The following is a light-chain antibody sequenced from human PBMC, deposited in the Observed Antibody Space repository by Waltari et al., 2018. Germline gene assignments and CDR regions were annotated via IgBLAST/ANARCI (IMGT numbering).Light chain of an antibody. J-gene: IGLJ3*02. CDR3: SSYTGTTTPRV. Sequence: QPALTQPATVSGSPGPSIIISRTETSSGVGTSNLVHWYQQHPGKAPKVIIYEGNKRPSEVSNRFSGSKSGNTASLTISGLQAEDEADYYCSSYTGTTTPRVFGGGTKLTVL. V-gene: IGLV2-23*01. CDR1: SSGVGTSNL. CDR2: EGN.